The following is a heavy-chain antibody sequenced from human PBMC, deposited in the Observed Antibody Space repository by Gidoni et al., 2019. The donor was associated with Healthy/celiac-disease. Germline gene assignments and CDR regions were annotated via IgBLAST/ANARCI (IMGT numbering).Heavy chain of an antibody. Sequence: QVQLVESGGGWVTPGGALKLSCPASGFPLIDYYMRWIRQAPGKGLEWVSYISSSSSYTNYADSVKGRFTISRDNAKNSLYLQMNSLRAEDTAVYYCASSGEGNYYYYGMDVWGQGTTVTVSS. J-gene: IGHJ6*02. CDR3: ASSGEGNYYYYGMDV. D-gene: IGHD1-26*01. V-gene: IGHV3-11*05. CDR1: GFPLIDYY. CDR2: ISSSSSYT.